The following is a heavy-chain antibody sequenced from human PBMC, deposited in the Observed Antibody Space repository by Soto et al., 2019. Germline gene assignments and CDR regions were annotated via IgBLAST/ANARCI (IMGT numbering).Heavy chain of an antibody. V-gene: IGHV3-30*18. Sequence: QLQLVESGGGVVQPGRSLRLSCAASGFTFSSYGMHWVRQAPGKGLEWVAVISYDGSTKYYADSVKGRFTISRDNSKNTLYLQMNSLRAEDTAVYYCAKSRGSGNNGMDVWGQGTTVTVSS. CDR1: GFTFSSYG. D-gene: IGHD3-10*01. CDR2: ISYDGSTK. CDR3: AKSRGSGNNGMDV. J-gene: IGHJ6*02.